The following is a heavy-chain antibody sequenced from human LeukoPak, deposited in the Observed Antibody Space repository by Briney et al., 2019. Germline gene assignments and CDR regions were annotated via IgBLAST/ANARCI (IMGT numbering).Heavy chain of an antibody. CDR1: GFTFSSYA. CDR3: ARGDVVLVAASLDY. CDR2: ISYDGSNK. V-gene: IGHV3-30-3*01. J-gene: IGHJ4*02. Sequence: GRSLRLSCAASGFTFSSYAMHWVRQAPGKGLEWVAVISYDGSNKYYADSVKGRFTISRDNSKNTLYLQMNSLRAEDTAVYYCARGDVVLVAASLDYWGQGTLVTVSS. D-gene: IGHD2-15*01.